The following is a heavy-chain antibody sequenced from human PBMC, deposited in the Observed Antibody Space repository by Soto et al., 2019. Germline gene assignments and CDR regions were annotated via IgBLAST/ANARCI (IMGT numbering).Heavy chain of an antibody. CDR3: ARIRSSSWSIYYFDY. V-gene: IGHV2-70*01. Sequence: SGPKVVNQTQTLRLTCTFSGFSLSTSGMCVSWIRQPPGKALEWLALIDWDDDKYYSTSLKTRLTISKDTSKNQVVLTMTNMDPVDTATYYCARIRSSSWSIYYFDYWGQGTLVTVSS. CDR2: IDWDDDK. D-gene: IGHD6-13*01. J-gene: IGHJ4*02. CDR1: GFSLSTSGMC.